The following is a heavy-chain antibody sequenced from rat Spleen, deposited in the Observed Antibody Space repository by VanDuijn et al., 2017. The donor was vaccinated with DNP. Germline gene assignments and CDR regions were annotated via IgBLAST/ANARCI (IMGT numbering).Heavy chain of an antibody. CDR3: ARSVRATSYYAMDA. CDR1: GYSITSSYR. Sequence: EVQLQESGPGLVKPSQSLSLTCSVTGYSITSSYRWNWIRQFPGNKLEWMGSLNSAGSTNYNPSLKSRISITRDTSKNQFFLQVNSVTTEDTATYYCARSVRATSYYAMDAWGQGTSVTVSS. J-gene: IGHJ4*01. CDR2: LNSAGST. V-gene: IGHV3-3*01. D-gene: IGHD1-3*01.